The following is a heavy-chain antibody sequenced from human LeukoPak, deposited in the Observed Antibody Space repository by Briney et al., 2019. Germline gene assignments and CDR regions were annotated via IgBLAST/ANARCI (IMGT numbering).Heavy chain of an antibody. V-gene: IGHV3-9*03. Sequence: GGSLRPSCAASGFTFDDYAMHWVRQAPGKGLEWVSGISWNSGTIGYADSVKGRFTISRDNAKNSLYLQMNSLRPEDMALYYCAKAETTSGWPGDAFDIWGQETMVTVSS. CDR3: AKAETTSGWPGDAFDI. CDR1: GFTFDDYA. D-gene: IGHD1-7*01. CDR2: ISWNSGTI. J-gene: IGHJ3*02.